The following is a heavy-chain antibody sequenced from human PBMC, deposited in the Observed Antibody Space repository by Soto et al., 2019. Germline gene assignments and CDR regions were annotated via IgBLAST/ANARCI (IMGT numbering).Heavy chain of an antibody. CDR2: IYYSGST. D-gene: IGHD4-17*01. Sequence: TLSLTCTVSGGSISSGDYYWSWIRQPPGKGLEWIGYIYYSGSTYYNPSLKSRVTISVDTSKNQFSLKLSSVTAADTAVYYCARELYYGDSYWFDPWGQGTLVTVSS. CDR3: ARELYYGDSYWFDP. CDR1: GGSISSGDYY. J-gene: IGHJ5*02. V-gene: IGHV4-30-4*01.